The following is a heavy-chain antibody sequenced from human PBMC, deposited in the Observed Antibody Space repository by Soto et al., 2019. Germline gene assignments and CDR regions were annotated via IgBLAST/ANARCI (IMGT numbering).Heavy chain of an antibody. J-gene: IGHJ6*02. Sequence: SDTLSLTCTVSGGSVRSGRYYWSWIRQPPGKGLEWIGYVFYSVSTRYNPSLNSRVTISVDTSKNQFSLKLSSVTAADTAVYYCARSLGYYGSGSYPFGAPYYYYGMDVWGQGTTVPAP. D-gene: IGHD3-10*01. CDR3: ARSLGYYGSGSYPFGAPYYYYGMDV. CDR2: VFYSVST. CDR1: GGSVRSGRYY. V-gene: IGHV4-61*01.